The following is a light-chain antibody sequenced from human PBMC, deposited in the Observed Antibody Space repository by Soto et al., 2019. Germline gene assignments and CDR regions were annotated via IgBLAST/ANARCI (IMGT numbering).Light chain of an antibody. J-gene: IGKJ4*01. CDR3: QQYNTYPLT. V-gene: IGKV1-5*03. CDR1: QSISTW. Sequence: DIQITQSPSTLSASVGDRVTITFRASQSISTWLAWYQQKPGKAPKLLIYKASNLEGGVPSRFSGSGSGTEFNITISSLQPDDFATYYCQQYNTYPLTFGGGTKVDIK. CDR2: KAS.